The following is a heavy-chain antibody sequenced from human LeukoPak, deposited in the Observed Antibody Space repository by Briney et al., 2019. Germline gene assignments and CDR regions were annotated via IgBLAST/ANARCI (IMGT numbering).Heavy chain of an antibody. Sequence: SETLSLTCTVSRDSITSAGYYWMWIRQHPGKGLEWIGYITYSGITSYNPSLKSRVTISVDTSKGQFSMKLTSVTAADTAVYYCARDSVPLYCGDMGCYPPAAGMDVWGQGTPVTVSS. CDR3: ARDSVPLYCGDMGCYPPAAGMDV. CDR1: RDSITSAGYY. V-gene: IGHV4-31*03. CDR2: ITYSGIT. J-gene: IGHJ6*02. D-gene: IGHD2-21*01.